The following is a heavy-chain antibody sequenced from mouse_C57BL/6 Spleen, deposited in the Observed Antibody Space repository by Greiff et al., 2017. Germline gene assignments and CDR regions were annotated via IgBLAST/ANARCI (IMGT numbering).Heavy chain of an antibody. CDR1: GFTFSSYA. J-gene: IGHJ2*01. CDR2: ISSGGDYI. Sequence: DVHLVESGEGLVKPGGSLKLSCAASGFTFSSYAMSWVRQTPEKRLEWVAYISSGGDYIYYADTVKGRFTISRDNARNTLYLQMSSLKSEDTAMYYCTRDDYGNYDYWGQGTTLTVSS. D-gene: IGHD2-1*01. CDR3: TRDDYGNYDY. V-gene: IGHV5-9-1*02.